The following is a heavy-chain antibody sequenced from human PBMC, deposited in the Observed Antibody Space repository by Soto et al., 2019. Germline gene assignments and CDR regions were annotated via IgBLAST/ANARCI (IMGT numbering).Heavy chain of an antibody. CDR3: VRSNCGGDCYEYWFDL. V-gene: IGHV4-30-4*01. D-gene: IGHD2-21*02. CDR1: GGSISSGDYY. CDR2: IYYSGST. J-gene: IGHJ5*02. Sequence: PSETLSLTCTVSGGSISSGDYYWSWIRQPPGKGLEWIGYIYYSGSTYYNPSLKSRVTISVDTSKNQFSLKLSSVTAADTAVYYCVRSNCGGDCYEYWFDLWGQGTLVTVSS.